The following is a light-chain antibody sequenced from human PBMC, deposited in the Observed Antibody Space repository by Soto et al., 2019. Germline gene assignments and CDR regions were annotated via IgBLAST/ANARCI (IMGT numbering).Light chain of an antibody. CDR3: QFYDSSLSGVV. Sequence: QSVLTQPPSVSGAPGQRVTISCTGSSSNIGAGYDVHWYQQLPGTAPKLLIYGNSNRPSGVPDRFSGSKSGTSASLAITGLQAEDEAEYYCQFYDSSLSGVVFGRGTKLTVL. V-gene: IGLV1-40*01. CDR2: GNS. CDR1: SSNIGAGYD. J-gene: IGLJ2*01.